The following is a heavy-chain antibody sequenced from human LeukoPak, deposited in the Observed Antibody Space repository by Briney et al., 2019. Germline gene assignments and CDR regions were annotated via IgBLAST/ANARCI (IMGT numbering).Heavy chain of an antibody. CDR1: GFTFSSYA. CDR3: ARDSHWFDP. V-gene: IGHV3-30-3*01. J-gene: IGHJ5*02. Sequence: GGSLRLSCAASGFTFSSYAMHWVRQAPGKGLEWVAVISYDGSNKYYADSVKGRFTISRDNSKNTLYLQMNSLRAEDTAVYYCARDSHWFDPWGRGTLVTVSS. CDR2: ISYDGSNK.